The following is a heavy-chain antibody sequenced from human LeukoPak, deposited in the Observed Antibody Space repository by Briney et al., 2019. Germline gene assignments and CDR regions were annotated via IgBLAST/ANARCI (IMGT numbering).Heavy chain of an antibody. J-gene: IGHJ4*02. CDR2: ISYDGSNK. CDR1: RFTFSDYG. V-gene: IGHV3-30*18. CDR3: AKELDYGGNSPFHY. Sequence: PGGSLRLSCTASRFTFSDYGMHWVRQAPGKGLEWVAFISYDGSNKYYADSVKGRFTISRDNSKNTLYLQMNSLRAEDTAVYYCAKELDYGGNSPFHYWGLGTLVTVSS. D-gene: IGHD4-23*01.